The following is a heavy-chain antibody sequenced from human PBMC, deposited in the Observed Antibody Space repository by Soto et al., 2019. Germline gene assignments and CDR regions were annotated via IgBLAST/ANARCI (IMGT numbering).Heavy chain of an antibody. CDR3: AKDRGYSGYDNWFDS. Sequence: GGSLRLSCAASGFTFSSYAMSWVRQAPGQGLEWVSAISGSGGTTYYADSVKGRFTISRDNSENTLYLQMNSLRAEDTAVYYCAKDRGYSGYDNWFDSWGQGTLVTVSS. J-gene: IGHJ5*01. D-gene: IGHD5-12*01. CDR1: GFTFSSYA. V-gene: IGHV3-23*01. CDR2: ISGSGGTT.